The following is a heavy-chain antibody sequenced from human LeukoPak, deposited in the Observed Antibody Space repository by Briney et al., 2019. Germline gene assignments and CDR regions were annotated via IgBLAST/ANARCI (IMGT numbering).Heavy chain of an antibody. CDR3: ARVPMIDAFDI. J-gene: IGHJ3*02. CDR2: MNPNSGNT. Sequence: GASVKVSCKASGYTFTSYDINWVRQATGQGLEWVGGMNPNSGNTGYAQKFQGRVTITRNTSISTAYMELSSLRSEDTAVYYCARVPMIDAFDIWGQGTMVTVSS. D-gene: IGHD3-22*01. CDR1: GYTFTSYD. V-gene: IGHV1-8*03.